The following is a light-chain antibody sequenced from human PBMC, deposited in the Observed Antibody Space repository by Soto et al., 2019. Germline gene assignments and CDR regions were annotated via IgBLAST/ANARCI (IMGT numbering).Light chain of an antibody. V-gene: IGKV1-39*01. CDR2: AAS. CDR1: QSISSY. J-gene: IGKJ1*01. Sequence: DIEMTQSPSSLSASVGDRVTITCRASQSISSYLNWYQQKPGKAPKLLIYAASSLQSGVPSRFSGSGSGTDFTLTISCLQSEDFATYYCQQYYSYPWTFGQGTKVDNK. CDR3: QQYYSYPWT.